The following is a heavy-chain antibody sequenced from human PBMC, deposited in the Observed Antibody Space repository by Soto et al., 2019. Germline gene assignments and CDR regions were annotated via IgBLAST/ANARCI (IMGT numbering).Heavy chain of an antibody. J-gene: IGHJ4*02. CDR2: ISAYNGNT. CDR3: ARADTPISSSWYLARYYFDY. D-gene: IGHD6-13*01. V-gene: IGHV1-18*01. CDR1: GYTFTSYG. Sequence: QVQLVQSGAEVKKPGASVKVSCKASGYTFTSYGISWVRQAPGQGLEWMGWISAYNGNTNYAQKLQGRVTMTTDTSXXTXYXXLRSLRSDDTAVYYCARADTPISSSWYLARYYFDYWGQGTLVTVSS.